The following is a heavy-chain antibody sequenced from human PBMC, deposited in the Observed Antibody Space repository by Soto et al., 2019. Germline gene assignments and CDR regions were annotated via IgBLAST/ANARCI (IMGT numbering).Heavy chain of an antibody. V-gene: IGHV3-7*05. CDR1: GVTFISYW. J-gene: IGHJ4*02. Sequence: GGSLRLSCAASGVTFISYWMSWVRQAPGKGLEWVANIKQDGSEKYYVDSVKGRFTISRDNAKNSLYLQMSSLRAEDTAVYYCARTNRGYSYGFDYWGQGTLVTVSS. D-gene: IGHD5-18*01. CDR3: ARTNRGYSYGFDY. CDR2: IKQDGSEK.